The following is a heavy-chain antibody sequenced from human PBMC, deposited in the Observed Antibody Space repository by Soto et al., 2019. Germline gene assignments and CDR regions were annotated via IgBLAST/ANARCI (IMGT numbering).Heavy chain of an antibody. Sequence: GGPLTLSCPAAGGTFINYGMSLVRHAPGKGLEWVANIKQDGSDKYYVDSVKGRFTISRDNAKRSLHLQMNSLRAEDTAVYYCARVKYNWNYFDYWGQGNLVTVSS. CDR1: GGTFINYG. CDR3: ARVKYNWNYFDY. J-gene: IGHJ4*02. D-gene: IGHD1-20*01. V-gene: IGHV3-7*01. CDR2: IKQDGSDK.